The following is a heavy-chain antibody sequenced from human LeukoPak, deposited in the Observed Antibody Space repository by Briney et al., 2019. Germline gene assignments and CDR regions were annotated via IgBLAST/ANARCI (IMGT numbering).Heavy chain of an antibody. CDR2: MSGSGGRT. J-gene: IGHJ4*02. CDR3: ASSRAVVQGVTSPFDY. CDR1: GFTFSSYA. V-gene: IGHV3-23*01. D-gene: IGHD3-10*01. Sequence: GGSLRLSCAASGFTFSSYAMSWVRQAPGKGLEWVSAMSGSGGRTYYADSVKGRFTISTDNSKNMLYLQMNSLRAEDTAVYYCASSRAVVQGVTSPFDYWGQGTLVTVSS.